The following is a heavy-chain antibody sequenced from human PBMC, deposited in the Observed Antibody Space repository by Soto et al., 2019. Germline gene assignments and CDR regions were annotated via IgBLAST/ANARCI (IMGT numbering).Heavy chain of an antibody. CDR2: IIAISGTA. CDR1: GGTFSSYA. V-gene: IGHV1-69*01. D-gene: IGHD2-2*01. CDR3: ARSQGSSTSLEIYYYYYYGMDV. J-gene: IGHJ6*02. Sequence: QVQLVQSGAEVKKPGSSVKVSCKASGGTFSSYAISWVRQAPGQGLEWMGGIIAISGTANYAQKFKGSVTITADESTSTDYMELSSLRSEDTAVYYCARSQGSSTSLEIYYYYYYGMDVWGQGTTVTVSS.